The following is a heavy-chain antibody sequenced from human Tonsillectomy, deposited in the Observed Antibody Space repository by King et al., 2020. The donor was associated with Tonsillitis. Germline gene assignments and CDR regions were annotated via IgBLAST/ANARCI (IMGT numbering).Heavy chain of an antibody. Sequence: VTLKESGPALVRPTQTLTLTCTFSGFSLSTFAMSVTWIRQPPGKALEWLALIDWNDDTYYSSGLRTRLTISKDTSKNQVVLTMTNMDPVDTATYYCARIRYRGDSDYYFDYWGQGTLVTVSS. J-gene: IGHJ4*02. CDR1: GFSLSTFAMS. D-gene: IGHD5-12*01. V-gene: IGHV2-70*01. CDR2: IDWNDDT. CDR3: ARIRYRGDSDYYFDY.